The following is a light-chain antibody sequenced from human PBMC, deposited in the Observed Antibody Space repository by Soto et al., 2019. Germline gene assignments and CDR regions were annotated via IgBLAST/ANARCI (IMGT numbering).Light chain of an antibody. CDR2: AAS. Sequence: IQMTQSPSSLSASTGDRVTITCRASQGISSYLAWYQQKPGKAPKLLIYAASTLQSGVPSRFSGSGSGTDFTLTISSLQPDDFATYYCQQYNSYWTFGQGTKVDIK. V-gene: IGKV1-8*01. J-gene: IGKJ1*01. CDR3: QQYNSYWT. CDR1: QGISSY.